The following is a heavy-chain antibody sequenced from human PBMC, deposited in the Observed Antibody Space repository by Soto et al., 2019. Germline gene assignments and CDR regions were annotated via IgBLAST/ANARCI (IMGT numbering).Heavy chain of an antibody. J-gene: IGHJ4*02. CDR2: IGKSGSDR. Sequence: EVKLVESGGGLVQPGGSLRISCKVSGFMFSDYAMTWVRQAPGKGLEWVSSIGKSGSDRDYADSVKGRFTISRDNSDNTVYLQMDSLKVEYTDLYFCMKERDYFGQCTQVPVST. CDR3: MKERDY. V-gene: IGHV3-23*04. CDR1: GFMFSDYA.